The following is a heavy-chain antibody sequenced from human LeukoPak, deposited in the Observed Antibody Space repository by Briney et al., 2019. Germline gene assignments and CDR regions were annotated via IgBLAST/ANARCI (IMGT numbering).Heavy chain of an antibody. J-gene: IGHJ3*02. Sequence: PSETLSLTCAVYGGSFSDYYWTWIRQPPGKGLEWIGEINHRRSTHYNPSLKSRVTISVDTSKEQFSLKLSSVTAADTAVYYCATYSTGFDIWGQGTVVTVSS. CDR2: INHRRST. D-gene: IGHD6-19*01. CDR1: GGSFSDYY. V-gene: IGHV4-34*01. CDR3: ATYSTGFDI.